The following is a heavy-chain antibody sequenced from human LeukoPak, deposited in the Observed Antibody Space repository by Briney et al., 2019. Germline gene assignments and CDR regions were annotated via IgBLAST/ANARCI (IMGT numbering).Heavy chain of an antibody. D-gene: IGHD1-26*01. J-gene: IGHJ6*03. CDR3: ARAVGATRVIDYYYYYMDV. Sequence: PGGSLRLSCAASGFTFSSYYMTWVRQAPGKGLEWVATIKDDGSEDYYLDSVKGRFTISRDNAKNSLYLQMNSLRAEDTAVYYCARAVGATRVIDYYYYYMDVWGKGTTVTVSS. CDR1: GFTFSSYY. CDR2: IKDDGSED. V-gene: IGHV3-7*01.